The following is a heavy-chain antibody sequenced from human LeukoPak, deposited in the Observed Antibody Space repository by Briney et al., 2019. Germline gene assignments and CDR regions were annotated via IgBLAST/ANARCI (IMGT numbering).Heavy chain of an antibody. V-gene: IGHV3-23*01. CDR3: AKRGSGSGGLHY. CDR2: FYETGKT. Sequence: GGSLRLSCAASGFTFATYAMSWVRQAPGKGLEWVSTFYETGKTDHADSVKGRFTISRDTSKNTLYLQMNSLRAEDTATYYCAKRGSGSGGLHYWGQGTLVTVSS. D-gene: IGHD6-19*01. CDR1: GFTFATYA. J-gene: IGHJ4*02.